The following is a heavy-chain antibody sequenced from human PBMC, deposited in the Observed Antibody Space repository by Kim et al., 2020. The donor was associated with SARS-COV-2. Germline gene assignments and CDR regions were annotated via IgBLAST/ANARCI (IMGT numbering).Heavy chain of an antibody. J-gene: IGHJ5*02. CDR3: AKAHYYGSGSLRGNWFDP. V-gene: IGHV3-23*01. Sequence: KGRFTSSRDNSKNTLYLQMNSLRAEDTAVYYCAKAHYYGSGSLRGNWFDPWGQGTLVTVSS. D-gene: IGHD3-10*01.